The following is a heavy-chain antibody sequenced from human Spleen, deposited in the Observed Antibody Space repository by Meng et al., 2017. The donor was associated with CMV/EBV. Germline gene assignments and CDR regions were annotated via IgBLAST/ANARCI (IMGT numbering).Heavy chain of an antibody. Sequence: TVSGGSINSCAYYWNWIRQHPGKGLEWIGYIYYSGSTSYNPSLKSRLTVSVDTSNNRFSLKMSSVTAADTAVYYCARVRSGGWHFDYWGRGTLVTVSS. D-gene: IGHD3-10*01. J-gene: IGHJ4*02. CDR2: IYYSGST. V-gene: IGHV4-31*03. CDR1: GGSINSCAYY. CDR3: ARVRSGGWHFDY.